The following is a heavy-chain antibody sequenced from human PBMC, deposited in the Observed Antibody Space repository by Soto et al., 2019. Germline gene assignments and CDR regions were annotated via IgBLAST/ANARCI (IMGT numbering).Heavy chain of an antibody. CDR2: ISGSGVST. Sequence: GSLRLSCVASGITFSTSAMNWVRQAPGKGLGWVSGISGSGVSTYYADSVMGRFTISRDNSKNTVYLQMNSLRAEDTAVYYCAKIESRFFYDSTGYYPFDYWGQGTLVTVSS. J-gene: IGHJ4*02. CDR3: AKIESRFFYDSTGYYPFDY. D-gene: IGHD3-22*01. CDR1: GITFSTSA. V-gene: IGHV3-23*01.